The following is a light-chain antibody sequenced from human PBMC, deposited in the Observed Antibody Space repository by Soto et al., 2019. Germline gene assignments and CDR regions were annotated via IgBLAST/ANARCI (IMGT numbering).Light chain of an antibody. CDR2: GAS. CDR1: QSVSSN. J-gene: IGKJ4*01. Sequence: EIVMTQSPATLSVSPGERATLSCRASQSVSSNLAWYQQKPGQAPRLLIYGASTRATGIPARFSGSGSWTEFTLTISSLQSEDVAVYYCQQYNNWPLTFSGGTQVEIK. CDR3: QQYNNWPLT. V-gene: IGKV3-15*01.